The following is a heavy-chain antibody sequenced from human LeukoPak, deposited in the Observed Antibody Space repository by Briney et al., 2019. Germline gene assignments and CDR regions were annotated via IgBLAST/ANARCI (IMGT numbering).Heavy chain of an antibody. D-gene: IGHD3-10*01. CDR3: ARDRGLGSSYGMDV. J-gene: IGHJ6*02. Sequence: GGSLRLSCAASGFTFSSYSMNWVRQAPGKGLEWVSSISSSSSYIYYADSVKGRFTISRDNAKNSPYLQMNSLRAEDTAVYYCARDRGLGSSYGMDVWGQGTTVTVSS. CDR1: GFTFSSYS. V-gene: IGHV3-21*01. CDR2: ISSSSSYI.